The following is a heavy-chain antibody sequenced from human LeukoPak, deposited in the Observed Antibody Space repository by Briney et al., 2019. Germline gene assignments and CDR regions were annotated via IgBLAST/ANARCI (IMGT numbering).Heavy chain of an antibody. CDR3: ARELGSSANWFDP. D-gene: IGHD6-19*01. CDR1: GFTVSNNY. J-gene: IGHJ5*02. V-gene: IGHV3-53*01. CDR2: IYSGGST. Sequence: GGSLRLSCAASGFTVSNNYMSWVRQAPGKGLEWVSVIYSGGSTYYADSVKGRFTISRDNSKNTLYLQMNSLRAEDTAVYYCARELGSSANWFDPWGQGTLVTVSS.